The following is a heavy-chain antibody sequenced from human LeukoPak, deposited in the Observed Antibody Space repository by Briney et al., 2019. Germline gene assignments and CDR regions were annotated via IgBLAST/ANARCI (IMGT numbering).Heavy chain of an antibody. Sequence: GASVKVSCKASGYTFTSYDINWVRQATGQGLEWMGWMNPNSGNTGYAQKFQGRVTITRNTPISTAYMELSSLRSDDTAVYYCATRSAYSSGWAWGQGTLVTVSS. CDR3: ATRSAYSSGWA. V-gene: IGHV1-8*01. J-gene: IGHJ5*02. CDR2: MNPNSGNT. D-gene: IGHD6-19*01. CDR1: GYTFTSYD.